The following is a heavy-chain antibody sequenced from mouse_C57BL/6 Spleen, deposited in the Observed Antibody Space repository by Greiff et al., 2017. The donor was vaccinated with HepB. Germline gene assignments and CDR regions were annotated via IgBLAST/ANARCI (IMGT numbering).Heavy chain of an antibody. CDR1: GYTFTDYY. D-gene: IGHD1-1*01. J-gene: IGHJ3*01. V-gene: IGHV1-26*01. CDR2: INPNNGGT. CDR3: ATGLTGFAY. Sequence: EVHLQQSGPELVKPGASVKISCKASGYTFTDYYMNWVKQSHGKSLEWIGDINPNNGGTSYNQKFKGKATLTVDKSSSTAYMELRSLTSEDSAVYYCATGLTGFAYWGQGTLVTVSA.